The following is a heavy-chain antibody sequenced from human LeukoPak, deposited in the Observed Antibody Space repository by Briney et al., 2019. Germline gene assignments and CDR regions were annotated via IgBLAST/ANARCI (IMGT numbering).Heavy chain of an antibody. CDR3: ASQGYGSGSYYTNWFDP. D-gene: IGHD3-10*01. J-gene: IGHJ5*02. Sequence: GAPLKISCKASGYSFTSYWISWVRQMPGKGLEWMGRIDPSDSYTNYSPSFQGHVTISADKSISTAYLQWSSLKASDTAMYYCASQGYGSGSYYTNWFDPWGQGTLVTVSS. CDR1: GYSFTSYW. V-gene: IGHV5-10-1*01. CDR2: IDPSDSYT.